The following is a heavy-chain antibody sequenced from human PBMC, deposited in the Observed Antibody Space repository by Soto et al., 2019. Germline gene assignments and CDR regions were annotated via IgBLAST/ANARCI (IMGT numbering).Heavy chain of an antibody. Sequence: QVQLVQSGAEVKKPGSSVKVSCKASGGTFSKYAISWVQQAPGQGLEWMGGIIPIFGTATYAQKFQGRVTITADKSTNTAYMSVRGLRSADTAVYYCARGWESVEVTTPFTYWGQGTLVIVST. J-gene: IGHJ4*02. CDR1: GGTFSKYA. D-gene: IGHD3-22*01. CDR2: IIPIFGTA. CDR3: ARGWESVEVTTPFTY. V-gene: IGHV1-69*06.